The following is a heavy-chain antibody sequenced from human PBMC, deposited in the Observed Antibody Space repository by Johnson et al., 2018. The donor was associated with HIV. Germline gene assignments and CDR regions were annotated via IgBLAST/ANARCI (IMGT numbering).Heavy chain of an antibody. CDR3: ARDFSRVGATGRAFDI. V-gene: IGHV3-11*04. CDR2: ISSSGSTI. CDR1: GFTFSDYY. D-gene: IGHD1-26*01. J-gene: IGHJ3*02. Sequence: QVQLVQSGGGLVQPGGSLRLSCAASGFTFSDYYMTWIRQAPGKGLEWISYISSSGSTIYYADSVKGRFAISRDNAQNSLYPQMNSLRAEDTAVYYCARDFSRVGATGRAFDIWGQGTMVTVSS.